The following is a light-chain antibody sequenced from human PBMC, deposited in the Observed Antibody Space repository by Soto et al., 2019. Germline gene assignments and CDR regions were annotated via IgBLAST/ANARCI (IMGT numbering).Light chain of an antibody. Sequence: EIVMTQSPATLSVSPGESATLSCRASQSISSSKLAWYQQNPGQAPRLLMYGASNRATGIPARFSGSGSGTEFTLTISSLEPEDFAVYYCQQRSNWITFGQGTRLEI. CDR1: QSISSSK. J-gene: IGKJ5*01. CDR3: QQRSNWIT. V-gene: IGKV3D-20*02. CDR2: GAS.